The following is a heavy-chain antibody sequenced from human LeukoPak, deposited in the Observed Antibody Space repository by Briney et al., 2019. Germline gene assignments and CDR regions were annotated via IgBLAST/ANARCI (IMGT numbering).Heavy chain of an antibody. CDR2: ISSSSSTI. V-gene: IGHV3-48*01. CDR3: AKGVLGYSVPFLDC. Sequence: GGSLRLSCAASGFTFSSYSMNWVRQAPGKGLEWVSYISSSSSTIYYADSVKGRFTISRDNAKNSLYLQMNSLRAEDTALYYCAKGVLGYSVPFLDCWGQGVLVTVSS. CDR1: GFTFSSYS. D-gene: IGHD3-10*02. J-gene: IGHJ4*02.